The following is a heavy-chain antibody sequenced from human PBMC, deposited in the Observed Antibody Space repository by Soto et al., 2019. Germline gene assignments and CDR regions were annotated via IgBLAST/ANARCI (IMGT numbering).Heavy chain of an antibody. Sequence: ASVKVSCKASGYTFTSYAMHWVRQAPGQRLEWMGWINAGNGNTKYSQKFQGRVTITRDTSASTAYMELSSLRSEDTAVYYCARDLYHLRRNYVPQTFDYWGQGTLVTVSS. J-gene: IGHJ4*02. D-gene: IGHD1-7*01. V-gene: IGHV1-3*01. CDR3: ARDLYHLRRNYVPQTFDY. CDR1: GYTFTSYA. CDR2: INAGNGNT.